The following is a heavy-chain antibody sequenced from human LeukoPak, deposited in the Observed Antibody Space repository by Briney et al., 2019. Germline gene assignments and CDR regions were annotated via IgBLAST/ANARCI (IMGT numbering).Heavy chain of an antibody. Sequence: SGGSLRLSCAASGFTFSRYDMHWVRQATGKGLEWVSAIGTADDTYYGDSVKGRFTISRDNSESTLFLQMNSLRTDDTSVYFCAKYAYNWNAPDGFDMWGQGTMVIVSS. CDR2: IGTADDT. CDR3: AKYAYNWNAPDGFDM. J-gene: IGHJ3*02. D-gene: IGHD1-1*01. V-gene: IGHV3-13*01. CDR1: GFTFSRYD.